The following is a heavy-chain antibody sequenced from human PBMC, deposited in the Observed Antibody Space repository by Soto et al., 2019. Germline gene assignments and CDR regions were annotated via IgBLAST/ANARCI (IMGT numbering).Heavy chain of an antibody. CDR2: MNPNSGNT. V-gene: IGHV1-8*01. J-gene: IGHJ4*02. Sequence: ASVKVSCKASGYTFTSYDINWVRQATGQGLEWMGWMNPNSGNTGYAQKFQGRVTMTRNTSISTAYMELRSLRSDDTAVYYCARASYYYDSSGSEQVDYWGQGTLVTVSS. D-gene: IGHD3-22*01. CDR1: GYTFTSYD. CDR3: ARASYYYDSSGSEQVDY.